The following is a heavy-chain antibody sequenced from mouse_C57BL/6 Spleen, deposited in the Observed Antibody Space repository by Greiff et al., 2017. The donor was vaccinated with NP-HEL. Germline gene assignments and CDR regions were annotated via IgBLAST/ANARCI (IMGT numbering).Heavy chain of an antibody. V-gene: IGHV2-9-1*01. Sequence: QVQLQQSGPGLVAPSQSLSITCTVSGFSLTSYAISWVRQPPGKGLEWLGVIWTGGGTNYNSALKSRLSISKDNSKSQVFLKMNSLQTDDTARYYCARESYYYGSSYFDYWGQGTTLTVSS. CDR2: IWTGGGT. CDR1: GFSLTSYA. J-gene: IGHJ2*01. CDR3: ARESYYYGSSYFDY. D-gene: IGHD1-1*01.